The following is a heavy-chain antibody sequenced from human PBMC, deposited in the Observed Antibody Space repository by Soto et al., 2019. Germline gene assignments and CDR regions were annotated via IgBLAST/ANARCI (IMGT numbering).Heavy chain of an antibody. J-gene: IGHJ4*02. CDR3: ARGGRTYYDFWSGFPGVDY. D-gene: IGHD3-3*01. CDR2: IGTAGDT. Sequence: EVQLVESGGGLVQPGGSLRLSCAASGFTFSSYDMHWVRQATGKGLEWVSAIGTAGDTYYPGSVKGRFTISRENAKNSLYLQMNSLRAGDTAVYYCARGGRTYYDFWSGFPGVDYWGQGTLVTVSS. CDR1: GFTFSSYD. V-gene: IGHV3-13*01.